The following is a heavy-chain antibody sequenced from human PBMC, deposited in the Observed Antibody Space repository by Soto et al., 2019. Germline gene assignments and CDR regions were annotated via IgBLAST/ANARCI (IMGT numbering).Heavy chain of an antibody. CDR2: INHSGST. Sequence: QVQLQQWGAGLLKPSETLSLTCAVYGGSFSGYYWSWIRQPPGKGLEWIGEINHSGSTNYKPSLKSRVTISVDTSMNQFSLKLSSVTAADTAVYYCASRIAARKDYWGQGTLVTVSS. V-gene: IGHV4-34*01. CDR1: GGSFSGYY. J-gene: IGHJ4*02. CDR3: ASRIAARKDY. D-gene: IGHD6-6*01.